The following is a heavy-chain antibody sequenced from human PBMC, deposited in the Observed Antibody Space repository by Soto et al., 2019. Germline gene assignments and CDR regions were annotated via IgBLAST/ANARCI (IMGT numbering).Heavy chain of an antibody. D-gene: IGHD6-13*01. CDR3: AADATAWQQMMPSDY. CDR2: IAVGGGYT. CDR1: GFTFTSSA. V-gene: IGHV1-58*01. Sequence: GASVKVSCKASGFTFTSSAFQCVRQARGQRLEWIGWIAVGGGYTNYAQRFQDRVTLTRDMSTATTYMELSRLTSEDTAIYYCAADATAWQQMMPSDYWGQGTLVTVSS. J-gene: IGHJ4*02.